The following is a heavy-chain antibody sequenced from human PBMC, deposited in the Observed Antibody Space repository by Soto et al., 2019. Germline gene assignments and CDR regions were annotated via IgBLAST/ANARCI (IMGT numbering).Heavy chain of an antibody. CDR2: INHSGST. J-gene: IGHJ5*02. CDR1: GGSFSGYY. V-gene: IGHV4-34*01. CDR3: ARAPIVVVPAASPTWFDP. Sequence: QVQLQQWGAGLLKPSETLSLTCAVYGGSFSGYYWSWIRQPPGKGLEWIGEINHSGSTNYNPSLKSRVTISVDTSKTQFSLKLSSVTAADTAVYYCARAPIVVVPAASPTWFDPWGQGTLVTVSS. D-gene: IGHD2-2*01.